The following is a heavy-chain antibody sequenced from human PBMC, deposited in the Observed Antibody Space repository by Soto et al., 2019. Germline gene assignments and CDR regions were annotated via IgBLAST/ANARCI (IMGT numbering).Heavy chain of an antibody. CDR3: AKDYYDSSGYYYYPDY. CDR2: ISGSGGST. CDR1: GFTFSSYA. J-gene: IGHJ4*02. V-gene: IGHV3-23*01. Sequence: GGALRLSCAASGFTFSSYAMSWVRQAPGKGLEWVSAISGSGGSTYYADSVRGRFTISRDNSKNTLYLQMNSLRAEDTAVYYCAKDYYDSSGYYYYPDYWGQGTLVTVSS. D-gene: IGHD3-22*01.